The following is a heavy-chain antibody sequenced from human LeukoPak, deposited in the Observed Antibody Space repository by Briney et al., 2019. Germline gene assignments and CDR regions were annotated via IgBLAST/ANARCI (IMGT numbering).Heavy chain of an antibody. Sequence: ASVKVSCKASGGAFSSYAISWVRQAPGQGLEWMGGIIPIFGTANYAQKFQGRVTITADESTSTAYMELSSLRSEDTAVYYCARVGYGDYAYYYYYGMDVWGQGTTVTVSS. CDR1: GGAFSSYA. CDR2: IIPIFGTA. CDR3: ARVGYGDYAYYYYYGMDV. J-gene: IGHJ6*02. D-gene: IGHD4-17*01. V-gene: IGHV1-69*01.